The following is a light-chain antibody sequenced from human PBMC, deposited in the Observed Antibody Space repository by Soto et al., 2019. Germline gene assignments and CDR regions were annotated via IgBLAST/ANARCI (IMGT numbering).Light chain of an antibody. J-gene: IGLJ3*02. CDR3: SSYTISSTLVV. CDR1: SSDVGGYKY. CDR2: DVS. V-gene: IGLV2-14*01. Sequence: QSVLTQPASVSGSPGQSITISCTGISSDVGGYKYVSWYQQQSGKAPKLMIYDVSNRPSGVSYRFSGSSSGNTASLTISGRQAEDEADYYCSSYTISSTLVVFGGGTKLTVL.